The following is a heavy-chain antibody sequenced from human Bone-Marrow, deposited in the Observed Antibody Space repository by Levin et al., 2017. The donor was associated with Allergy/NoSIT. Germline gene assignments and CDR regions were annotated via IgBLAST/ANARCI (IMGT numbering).Heavy chain of an antibody. V-gene: IGHV3-30*04. CDR1: GFTFSSYA. CDR2: ISYDGSNK. D-gene: IGHD2-8*01. Sequence: LSCAASGFTFSSYAMHWVRQAPGKGLEWVAVISYDGSNKYYADSVKGRFTISRDNSKNTLYLQMNSLRAEDTAVYYCARDVMVSKSPYYYYYGMDVWGQGTTVTVSS. J-gene: IGHJ6*02. CDR3: ARDVMVSKSPYYYYYGMDV.